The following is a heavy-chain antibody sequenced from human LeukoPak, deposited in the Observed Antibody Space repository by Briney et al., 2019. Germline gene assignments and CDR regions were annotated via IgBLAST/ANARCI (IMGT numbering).Heavy chain of an antibody. D-gene: IGHD6-19*01. CDR2: IYGGRNNT. J-gene: IGHJ4*02. V-gene: IGHV3-53*01. CDR1: GFTVSNNY. CDR3: AREFRQTYSSGWSLDY. Sequence: PGGSLRLSCTVSGFTVSNNYMSWVRQAPGKGLEWVSVIYGGRNNTVYADSAKGRFTISRDNSRNTIYLQIDSLRAEDTATYYCAREFRQTYSSGWSLDYWGQGTLVTVSS.